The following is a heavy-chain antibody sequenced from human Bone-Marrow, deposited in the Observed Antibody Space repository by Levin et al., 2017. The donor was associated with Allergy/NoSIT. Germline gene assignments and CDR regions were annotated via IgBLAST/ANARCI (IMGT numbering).Heavy chain of an antibody. CDR1: GYTFTNYA. D-gene: IGHD2-21*01. CDR2: ISTNTGIP. J-gene: IGHJ4*02. Sequence: ASVKVSCKASGYTFTNYAVNWLRQAPGQGPEWMGWISTNTGIPRYAQGFRGRFVFSLDTSVNTANLQMNSLRAEDTAVYYCATAVRRIPFDYWGQGTLVTVSS. CDR3: ATAVRRIPFDY. V-gene: IGHV7-4-1*02.